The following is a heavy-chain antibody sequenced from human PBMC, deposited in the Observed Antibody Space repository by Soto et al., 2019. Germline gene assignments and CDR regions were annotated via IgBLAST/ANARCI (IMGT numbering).Heavy chain of an antibody. CDR1: GYTFTSYG. CDR3: ARALDGYNSIFDY. D-gene: IGHD5-12*01. V-gene: IGHV1-3*01. J-gene: IGHJ4*02. Sequence: ASVKLSCKASGYTFTSYGMHWVRQAPGQRLEWMGWINAGNGNTKYSQKFQGRVTITRDTSASTAYMELSSLRSEDTAVYYCARALDGYNSIFDYWGQGTLVTV. CDR2: INAGNGNT.